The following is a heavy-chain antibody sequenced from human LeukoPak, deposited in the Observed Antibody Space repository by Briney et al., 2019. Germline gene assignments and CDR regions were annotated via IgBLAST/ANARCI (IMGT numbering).Heavy chain of an antibody. CDR3: ARASVAGVTLNAFDI. J-gene: IGHJ3*02. CDR1: GFTFSTYW. D-gene: IGHD2-15*01. CDR2: IKNDGSST. V-gene: IGHV3-74*01. Sequence: GGSLTLXCAASGFTFSTYWMHWVRQPPGKGRVWVECIKNDGSSTNYADSVKGRFTISRDNAKKTLYVQMNSLRAEDTAVYYCARASVAGVTLNAFDIWGQGTMVTVSS.